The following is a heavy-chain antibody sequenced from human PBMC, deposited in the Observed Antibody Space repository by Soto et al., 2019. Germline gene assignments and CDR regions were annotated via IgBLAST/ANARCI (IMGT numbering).Heavy chain of an antibody. Sequence: QVQLVQSGAEVKKPGASVKVSCKASGYNFTSYAMHWVRQAPGQRLEWMGWINAGNGNTKYSQKFQGRVTINRDTSASTAYMELISLRSEGTAVDYCARDVGDTGEWGQGTLVTVSS. D-gene: IGHD1-26*01. CDR3: ARDVGDTGE. V-gene: IGHV1-3*01. CDR2: INAGNGNT. J-gene: IGHJ4*02. CDR1: GYNFTSYA.